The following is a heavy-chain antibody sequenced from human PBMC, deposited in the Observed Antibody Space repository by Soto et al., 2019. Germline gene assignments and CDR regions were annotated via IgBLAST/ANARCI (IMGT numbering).Heavy chain of an antibody. CDR2: ITGSGSTI. Sequence: QVQLVESGGGLVKPGGSLRLSCAASGFTFSGYYMNWIRQAPGKGLEWVSYITGSGSTIYYADSVKGRFTISRDNAKNSLYLQMNSLRAEDTAIYYCARDYSNKGFDYWGQGTLVTVSS. J-gene: IGHJ4*02. CDR3: ARDYSNKGFDY. D-gene: IGHD4-4*01. CDR1: GFTFSGYY. V-gene: IGHV3-11*01.